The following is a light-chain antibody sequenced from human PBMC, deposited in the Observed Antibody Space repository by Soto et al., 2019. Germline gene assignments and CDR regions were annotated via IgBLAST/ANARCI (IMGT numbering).Light chain of an antibody. CDR1: QSLVHSDGIAY. CDR3: QQYGSSPWT. J-gene: IGKJ1*01. Sequence: VMTQSPLSLPVTLGQPASICCRSNQSLVHSDGIAYLTWFQQKPGQAPRLLIFGTSSRATGIPDRFSGSGSGTDFTLTISRLEPEDFAVYYCQQYGSSPWTFGQGTKVDIK. V-gene: IGKV3-20*01. CDR2: GTS.